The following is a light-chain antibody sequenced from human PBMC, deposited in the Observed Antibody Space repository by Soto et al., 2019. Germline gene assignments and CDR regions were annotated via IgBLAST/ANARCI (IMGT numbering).Light chain of an antibody. CDR1: QSVSSSY. Sequence: EIVLTQSPGTLSLSPGERATLSCRARQSVSSSYLAWYQQKPGQAPRLLIYGASSRATGIPDRFSGSGSGTDFTLTISRLEPEDFGVYYCQQYGSSPTTFGQGTKVEIK. CDR3: QQYGSSPTT. CDR2: GAS. J-gene: IGKJ1*01. V-gene: IGKV3-20*01.